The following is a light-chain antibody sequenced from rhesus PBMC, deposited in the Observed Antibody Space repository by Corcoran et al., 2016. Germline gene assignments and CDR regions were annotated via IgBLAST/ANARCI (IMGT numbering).Light chain of an antibody. Sequence: DIQMTQSPSSLSASVGDTVTITCRASQTISSWLDWYQQQPGKSPKLLIYKASIWQRGVPSRVSGSGSGTDFTLTISSLQPEDFATYYCLQYSSSPLTFGPGTKLDIK. CDR2: KAS. J-gene: IGKJ3*01. V-gene: IGKV1-22*01. CDR3: LQYSSSPLT. CDR1: QTISSW.